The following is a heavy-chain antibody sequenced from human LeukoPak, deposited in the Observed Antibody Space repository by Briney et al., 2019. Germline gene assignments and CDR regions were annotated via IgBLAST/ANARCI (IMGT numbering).Heavy chain of an antibody. V-gene: IGHV1-46*01. J-gene: IGHJ4*02. CDR3: ASGHSSSRLDY. Sequence: ASVKVSCKASGYTFTRYYVYWVRQAPGQGLEWMGIVSPSGGTTTYAQKFQGRVTMRRDTSTSTVYMELSSLRYDDTAVYYWASGHSSSRLDYWGQGTLVTVSS. CDR1: GYTFTRYY. CDR2: VSPSGGTT. D-gene: IGHD6-13*01.